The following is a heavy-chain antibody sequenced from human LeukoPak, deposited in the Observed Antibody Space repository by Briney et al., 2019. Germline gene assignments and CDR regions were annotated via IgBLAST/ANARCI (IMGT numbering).Heavy chain of an antibody. D-gene: IGHD2-21*02. V-gene: IGHV4-4*07. Sequence: SETLSLTCTVSGGSISSYYWSWIRPPAGKGLEWIGRIHTSGYTNYNPSLKSRVTVSADTSKNQFSLKLNSVTAADTAVYYCARVDYYLYYFDYWGQGTLVTVSS. CDR2: IHTSGYT. CDR3: ARVDYYLYYFDY. CDR1: GGSISSYY. J-gene: IGHJ4*02.